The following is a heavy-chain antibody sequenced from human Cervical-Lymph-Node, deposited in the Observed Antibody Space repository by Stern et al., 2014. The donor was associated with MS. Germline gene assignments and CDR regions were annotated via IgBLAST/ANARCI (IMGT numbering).Heavy chain of an antibody. V-gene: IGHV5-51*01. J-gene: IGHJ4*02. CDR3: ARDYGDYAFDY. CDR2: IYPGYSDA. D-gene: IGHD4-17*01. Sequence: VQLVQSGAEVTKPGESLTISCKGSGYSFTANWIAWVRQMPGKGLGWVGVIYPGYSDARYSPSFQGQVTISADKSISTAYLQWSSLKASDTAMYYCARDYGDYAFDYWGQGTLVTVSS. CDR1: GYSFTANW.